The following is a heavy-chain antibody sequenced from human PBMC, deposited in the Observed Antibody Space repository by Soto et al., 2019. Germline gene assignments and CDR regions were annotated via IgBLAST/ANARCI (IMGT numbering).Heavy chain of an antibody. CDR2: IWYDASNK. Sequence: GGSLRLSCAASGFTFSSYGMHWVRQSPGKGLEWVALIWYDASNKYYTDSVKGRFTISRDNSKNTLYLQMNSLRAEDTAVYYCAKGPNYYDSSGYPGLDYWGQGTLVTVSS. D-gene: IGHD3-22*01. CDR1: GFTFSSYG. CDR3: AKGPNYYDSSGYPGLDY. V-gene: IGHV3-33*06. J-gene: IGHJ4*02.